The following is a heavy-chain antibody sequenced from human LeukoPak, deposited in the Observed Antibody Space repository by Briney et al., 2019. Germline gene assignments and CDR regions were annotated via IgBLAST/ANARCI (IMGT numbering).Heavy chain of an antibody. CDR1: GFTFSTYG. CDR2: IWFDGSIE. CDR3: TRELILTGSFFDY. J-gene: IGHJ4*02. Sequence: PGRSLRLSCAASGFTFSTYGVHWVRQAPGKGLEWVALIWFDGSIESYADSVKGRFTISRDNSKNTLYLQMNGLRAEDTAVYYCTRELILTGSFFDYWAREPWSPSPQ. D-gene: IGHD1-20*01. V-gene: IGHV3-33*01.